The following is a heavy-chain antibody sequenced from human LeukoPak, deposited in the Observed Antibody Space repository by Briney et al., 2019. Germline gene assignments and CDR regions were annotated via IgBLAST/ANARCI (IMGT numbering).Heavy chain of an antibody. D-gene: IGHD3-22*01. CDR2: IKSKYDDETT. CDR3: TGYSPYEYDSSGHYLPYY. CDR1: GLSFNNAY. Sequence: GGSLRLSCVASGLSFNNAYMSWVRQAPGKGLEWVGRIKSKYDDETTDYGAPVKGRFSISRDDSKNTVYLQLSSVKSEDTAVYYCTGYSPYEYDSSGHYLPYYWGQGTLVTVSS. V-gene: IGHV3-15*01. J-gene: IGHJ4*02.